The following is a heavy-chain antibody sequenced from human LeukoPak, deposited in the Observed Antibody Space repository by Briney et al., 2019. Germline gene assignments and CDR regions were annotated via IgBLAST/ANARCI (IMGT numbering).Heavy chain of an antibody. D-gene: IGHD3-16*01. CDR3: ARRGSLGEDYFDY. CDR2: IYSGGST. Sequence: GGSLRLSCAASGFTVSSNYMSWVRQAPGKGLEWVSVIYSGGSTYYADSVKGRFTISRDNAKDSLYLQMNSLRDEDTAVYYCARRGSLGEDYFDYWGQGTLVTVSS. V-gene: IGHV3-66*04. J-gene: IGHJ4*02. CDR1: GFTVSSNY.